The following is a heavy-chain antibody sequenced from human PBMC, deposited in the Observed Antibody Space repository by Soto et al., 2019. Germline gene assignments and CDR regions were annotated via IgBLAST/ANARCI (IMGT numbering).Heavy chain of an antibody. CDR2: IYYSGST. CDR3: ARATHQLLYYYYYMDV. V-gene: IGHV4-31*03. CDR1: GGSISSGGYY. Sequence: QVQLQESGPGLVKPSQTLSLTCTVSGGSISSGGYYWSWIRQHPGKGLEWIGYIYYSGSTYYNPSLKSRFTISVDTSKNHFSLKMSSVTAADTAVYYCARATHQLLYYYYYMDVWGKVTTVTVSS. J-gene: IGHJ6*03. D-gene: IGHD2-2*01.